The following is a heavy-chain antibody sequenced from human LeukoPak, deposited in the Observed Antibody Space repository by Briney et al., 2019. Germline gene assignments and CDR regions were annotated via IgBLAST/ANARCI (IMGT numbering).Heavy chain of an antibody. J-gene: IGHJ6*04. CDR2: ICYDGSNK. V-gene: IGHV3-33*01. CDR1: GFTFSSYG. Sequence: GRSLRLSCAASGFTFSSYGMHWVRQAPGKGLEWVAVICYDGSNKYYADSVKGRFTISRDNSKNTLYLQMNSLRAEDTAVYYCARATKITYYEILTGYYPPSYYYDYGMDVWGKGTTVTVSS. D-gene: IGHD3-9*01. CDR3: ARATKITYYEILTGYYPPSYYYDYGMDV.